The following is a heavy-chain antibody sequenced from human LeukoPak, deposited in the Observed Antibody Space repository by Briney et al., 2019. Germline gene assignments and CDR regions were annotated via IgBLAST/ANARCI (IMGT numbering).Heavy chain of an antibody. CDR1: GGSFSGYY. J-gene: IGHJ4*02. V-gene: IGHV4-34*01. CDR2: INHSGST. Sequence: SETLSLTCAVYGGSFSGYYWSWIRQPPGKGLEWIGEINHSGSTNYNPSLKSRLTISVDTSKNQFSLKLSSVTAADTAVYYCARVTGSGWYSDFDYWGQGTLVTVSS. D-gene: IGHD6-19*01. CDR3: ARVTGSGWYSDFDY.